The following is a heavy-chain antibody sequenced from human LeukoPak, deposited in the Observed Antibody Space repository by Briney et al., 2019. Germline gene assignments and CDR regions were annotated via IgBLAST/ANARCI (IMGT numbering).Heavy chain of an antibody. J-gene: IGHJ4*02. CDR1: GYTFTGYY. D-gene: IGHD3-16*01. V-gene: IGHV1-2*06. Sequence: ASVKVSCXASGYTFTGYYMHWVRQARGQGLEWMGRINPNSGGTNYAQKFQGRVTMTRDTSISTAYMELSRLRSDDTAVYYCARAGDDYVWGSDNYYWGQGTLVTVSS. CDR2: INPNSGGT. CDR3: ARAGDDYVWGSDNYY.